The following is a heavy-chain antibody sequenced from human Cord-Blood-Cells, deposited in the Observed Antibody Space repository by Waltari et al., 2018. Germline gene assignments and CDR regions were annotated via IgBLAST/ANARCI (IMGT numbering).Heavy chain of an antibody. V-gene: IGHV3-23*01. CDR1: GFTFSSYA. CDR3: AKYHRSSWYFDY. D-gene: IGHD6-13*01. CDR2: ISGSGGST. J-gene: IGHJ4*02. Sequence: EVQLLESGGGLVQPGGSLRLSCAAFGFTFSSYAMSGVRQAPGKGLEWVSAISGSGGSTHYADSVKGRFTISRDNSKNTLYLQMNSLRAEDTAVYYCAKYHRSSWYFDYWGQGTLVTVSS.